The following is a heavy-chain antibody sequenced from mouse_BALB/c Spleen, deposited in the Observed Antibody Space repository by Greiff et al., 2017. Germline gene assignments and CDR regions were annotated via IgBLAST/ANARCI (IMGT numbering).Heavy chain of an antibody. CDR2: ISSGGST. D-gene: IGHD1-1*01. V-gene: IGHV5-6-5*01. Sequence: EVMLVESGGGLVKPGGSLKLSCAASGFTFSSYAMPWVRQTPEKRLEWVASISSGGSTYYPDSVKGRITISRDNARNILYLQMSSLRSEDTAMYYCARADYVSSTYFDYWGQGTTLTVSS. J-gene: IGHJ2*01. CDR3: ARADYVSSTYFDY. CDR1: GFTFSSYA.